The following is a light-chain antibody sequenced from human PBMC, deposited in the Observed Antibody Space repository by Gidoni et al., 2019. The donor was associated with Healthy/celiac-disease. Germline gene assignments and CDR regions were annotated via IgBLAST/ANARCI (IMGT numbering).Light chain of an antibody. CDR2: DAS. CDR1: QSVSSY. CDR3: QQRSNWPPGPLT. J-gene: IGKJ4*01. Sequence: EIVLTQSQATLSLSPGERATLSCRASQSVSSYLAWYQQKPGQAPMLLIYDASNRATGIPARFSGSVSGTDFTLTISSLEPEDFAVYYCQQRSNWPPGPLTFGGGTKVEIK. V-gene: IGKV3-11*01.